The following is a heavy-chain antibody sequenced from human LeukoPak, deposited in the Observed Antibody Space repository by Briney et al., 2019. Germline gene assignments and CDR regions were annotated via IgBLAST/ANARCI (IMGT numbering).Heavy chain of an antibody. CDR2: IKQDGSEK. CDR1: GFTFSNYW. Sequence: PGGSLRLSCAASGFTFSNYWMSWVRQAPEKGLEWVANIKQDGSEKYYVDSVKGRFTISRDNAKNSLYLQMNSLRAEDTAVYYCARRGGSSWYNWFDPWGQGTLVTVSS. J-gene: IGHJ5*02. V-gene: IGHV3-7*05. D-gene: IGHD6-13*01. CDR3: ARRGGSSWYNWFDP.